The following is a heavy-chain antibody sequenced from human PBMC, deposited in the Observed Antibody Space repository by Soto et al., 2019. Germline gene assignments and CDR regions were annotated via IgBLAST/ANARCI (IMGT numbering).Heavy chain of an antibody. CDR2: IIPIFGTA. J-gene: IGHJ6*02. V-gene: IGHV1-69*13. Sequence: SVKVSCKASGGTFSSYAISWVRQAPGQGLEWMGGIIPIFGTANYAQKFQGRVTITADESTSTAYMELSSLRSEDTAVYYCARVKMDTAMVVYYYYYGMDVWGQGTTVTVSS. D-gene: IGHD5-18*01. CDR3: ARVKMDTAMVVYYYYYGMDV. CDR1: GGTFSSYA.